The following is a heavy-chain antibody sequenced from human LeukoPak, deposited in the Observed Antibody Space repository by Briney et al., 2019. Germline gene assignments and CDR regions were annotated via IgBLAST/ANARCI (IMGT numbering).Heavy chain of an antibody. J-gene: IGHJ4*02. V-gene: IGHV4-61*02. CDR1: GGSISSGSYY. CDR2: IYTSGST. Sequence: PSQTLSLTCTVSGGSISSGSYYWSWIRQPAGKGLEWIGRIYTSGSTNYNPSLKSRVTISVDTSKNQFSLKLSSVTAADTAVYYCARDPGQFDYWGQGTLVTVSS. CDR3: ARDPGQFDY.